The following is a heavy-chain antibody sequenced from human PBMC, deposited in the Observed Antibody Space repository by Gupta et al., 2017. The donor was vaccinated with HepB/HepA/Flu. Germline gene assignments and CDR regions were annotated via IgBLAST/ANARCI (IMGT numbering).Heavy chain of an antibody. CDR3: VRDFGGPVDY. CDR2: INEDGNII. CDR1: GFKLSTYW. J-gene: IGHJ4*02. V-gene: IGHV3-74*01. D-gene: IGHD3-10*01. Sequence: EVPVVESGGGLVQPGGSLRLSCAASGFKLSTYWMHWVRQAPGEGLVWVSRINEDGNIINYADSVRSRFTIARDSAKNTLSLQMNSLRAEDTAVYCCVRDFGGPVDYWGQGTLVTVSS.